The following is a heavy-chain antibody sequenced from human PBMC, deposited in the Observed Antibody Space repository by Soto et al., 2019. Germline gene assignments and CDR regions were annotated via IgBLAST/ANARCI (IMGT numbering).Heavy chain of an antibody. CDR2: ISDTGETT. V-gene: IGHV3-23*01. CDR1: GFTFKRYA. Sequence: EVQLLESGGVLVQPGGSLRLSCEASGFTFKRYAMSWVRQAPGRGLEWVSAISDTGETTYYADSVRGRFSISRDNSKNSLYLQMNSLRAEDTAVYYCAKDKSDVLTGYYLSYFDYWGQGTLVTVSS. CDR3: AKDKSDVLTGYYLSYFDY. J-gene: IGHJ4*02. D-gene: IGHD3-9*01.